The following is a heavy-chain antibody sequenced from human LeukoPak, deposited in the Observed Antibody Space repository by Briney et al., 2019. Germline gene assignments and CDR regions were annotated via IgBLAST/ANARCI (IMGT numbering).Heavy chain of an antibody. J-gene: IGHJ4*02. D-gene: IGHD1-26*01. Sequence: GGSLRLSCAASGFIFSTYDMHWVRQATGKGLEWVSGIGTAGDTYYPGSVKGRFTISRDNSKNTLYLQVKSLRAEDTALYYCAKDPGGGSYLDYWGQGTLVTVSS. CDR1: GFIFSTYD. CDR2: IGTAGDT. CDR3: AKDPGGGSYLDY. V-gene: IGHV3-13*01.